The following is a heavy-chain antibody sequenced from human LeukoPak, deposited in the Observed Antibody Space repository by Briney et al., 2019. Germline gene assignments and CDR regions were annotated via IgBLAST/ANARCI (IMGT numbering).Heavy chain of an antibody. CDR1: GFSLSTSGMC. Sequence: ASGPALVKPTQTLTLTCTFSGFSLSTSGMCVSWIRQPPGKALEWVARIDWDDDKYYSTSLRTRLTISKDTSKNQVVLTMTNMDPVDTATYYCARIGVRGVISWGQGTLVTVSS. D-gene: IGHD3-10*01. CDR3: ARIGVRGVIS. J-gene: IGHJ5*02. CDR2: IDWDDDK. V-gene: IGHV2-70*11.